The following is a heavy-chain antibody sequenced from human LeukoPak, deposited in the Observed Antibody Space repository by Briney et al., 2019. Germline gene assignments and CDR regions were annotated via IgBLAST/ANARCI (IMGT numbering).Heavy chain of an antibody. V-gene: IGHV3-33*01. CDR3: ARNQQLEHYYGMDV. Sequence: GRSLRLSCAASGFTFSSYGMHWVRQAPGKGLEWVAVIWYDGSNKYYADSVKGRFTISRDNSKNTLYLQMNSLRAEDTAVYYCARNQQLEHYYGMDVWGQGTTVTVSS. CDR2: IWYDGSNK. CDR1: GFTFSSYG. D-gene: IGHD6-13*01. J-gene: IGHJ6*02.